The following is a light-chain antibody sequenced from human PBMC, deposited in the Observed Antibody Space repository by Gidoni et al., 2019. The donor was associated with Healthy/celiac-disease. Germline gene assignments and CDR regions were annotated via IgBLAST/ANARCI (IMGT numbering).Light chain of an antibody. CDR1: QGISSY. CDR2: AAS. V-gene: IGKV1-8*01. J-gene: IGKJ1*01. CDR3: QQYYSYPRT. Sequence: AIRMTPSPSSFSASTGNRVTITCRASQGISSYLAWFQQKPGKAPKLLIYAASTLQSGVPSRFSGSGSGTDFTLTLSCWQSEDFATYYCQQYYSYPRTFXRXTKVEIK.